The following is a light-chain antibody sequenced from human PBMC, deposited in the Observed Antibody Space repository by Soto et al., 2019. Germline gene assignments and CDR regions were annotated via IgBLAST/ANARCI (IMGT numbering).Light chain of an antibody. CDR1: QSVSSY. V-gene: IGKV3-11*01. CDR2: DAS. Sequence: EIVLTQSPATLFLSPGERATLSCRASQSVSSYLAWYQQKPGQAPRLLIYDASNRATGIPARFSGSGSGTDFTLTISSLEPEDFAVYYCQQRSRTFGGGTKVEI. CDR3: QQRSRT. J-gene: IGKJ4*01.